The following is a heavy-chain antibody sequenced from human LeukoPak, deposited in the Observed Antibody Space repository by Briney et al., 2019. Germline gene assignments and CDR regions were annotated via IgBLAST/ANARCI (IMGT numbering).Heavy chain of an antibody. J-gene: IGHJ4*02. Sequence: SVKVSCKASGGTFSSYAISWVRQAPGQGLEWMGGIIPIFGTANYAQKFQGRVTITADKSTSTAYMELSSLRAEDTAVYYCAREAEWPRWREFDYWGQGTLVTVSS. CDR2: IIPIFGTA. CDR1: GGTFSSYA. CDR3: AREAEWPRWREFDY. D-gene: IGHD5-12*01. V-gene: IGHV1-69*06.